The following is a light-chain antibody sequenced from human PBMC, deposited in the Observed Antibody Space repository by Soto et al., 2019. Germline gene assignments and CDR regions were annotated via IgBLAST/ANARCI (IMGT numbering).Light chain of an antibody. CDR3: QQYNNWPPWT. CDR1: QTVSSTF. V-gene: IGKV3-20*01. CDR2: GVS. J-gene: IGKJ1*01. Sequence: EIVLTQSPGTLSLSPGERATLSCRASQTVSSTFLAWYQQKPGQAPRLLIYGVSNRATGIPDRFSGSGSGTDFTLTINRLEPEDFAVYYCQQYNNWPPWTFGQGTKVDIK.